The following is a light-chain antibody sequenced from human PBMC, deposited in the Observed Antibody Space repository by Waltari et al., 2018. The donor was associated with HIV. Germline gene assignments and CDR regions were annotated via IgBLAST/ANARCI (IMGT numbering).Light chain of an antibody. Sequence: SYVVTPAPSVSVAPGQTAYTTCAGDDIGNQSGNGYQQKSGRAPTLLLYDDKDRPSGIPARFSGSNSGYAATLTIGAVEAGDEADYYCHVRDGGAVFGGGTTLTVL. CDR3: HVRDGGAV. J-gene: IGLJ2*01. V-gene: IGLV3-21*02. CDR1: DIGNQS. CDR2: DDK.